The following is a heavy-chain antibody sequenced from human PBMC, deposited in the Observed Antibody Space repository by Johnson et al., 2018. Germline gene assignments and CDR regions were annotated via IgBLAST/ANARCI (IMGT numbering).Heavy chain of an antibody. CDR3: ARNYYYMDV. CDR2: IWYDGSNK. Sequence: VQLLESGGGVVQPGRSLRLSCAASGFTFSIYGLHWVRQAPGKGLEWVAVIWYDGSNKYYADSVKGRFTISRDNSKNTLYLQRNSLRPEDTAGYYCARNYYYMDVWGKGTTVTVSS. J-gene: IGHJ6*03. CDR1: GFTFSIYG. V-gene: IGHV3-33*01.